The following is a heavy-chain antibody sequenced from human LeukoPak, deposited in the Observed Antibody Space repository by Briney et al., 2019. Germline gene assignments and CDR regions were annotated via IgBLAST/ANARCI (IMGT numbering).Heavy chain of an antibody. CDR3: ARDLSTYYDFWSGFSDLNAFDI. Sequence: ASVKVSCKASGYTFTSYGISWVRQAPGQGLEWMGWISAYNSNTNYAQKLQGRVTMTTDTSTSTAYMELRSLRSDDTAVYYCARDLSTYYDFWSGFSDLNAFDIWGQGTMVTVSS. V-gene: IGHV1-18*01. CDR1: GYTFTSYG. D-gene: IGHD3-3*01. CDR2: ISAYNSNT. J-gene: IGHJ3*02.